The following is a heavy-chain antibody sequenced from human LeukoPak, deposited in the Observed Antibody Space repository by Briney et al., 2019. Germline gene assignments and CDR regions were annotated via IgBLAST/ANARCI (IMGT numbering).Heavy chain of an antibody. D-gene: IGHD6-13*01. CDR1: GFTFSSYS. CDR3: ARGDISSWSIFDY. J-gene: IGHJ4*02. V-gene: IGHV3-21*01. Sequence: GGSLRLSCAASGFTFSSYSMNWVRQAPGKGLEWVSSISSSSSYIYYEDSVKGRFTISRDNANNSLYLLMNSLRAEDTAVYYCARGDISSWSIFDYWGQGTLVTVSS. CDR2: ISSSSSYI.